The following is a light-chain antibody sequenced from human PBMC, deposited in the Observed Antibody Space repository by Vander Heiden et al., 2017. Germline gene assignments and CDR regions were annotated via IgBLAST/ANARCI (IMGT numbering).Light chain of an antibody. CDR1: SIDVGSYNH. Sequence: QSALTQPASVSGSPVQSVTISCTGTSIDVGSYNHVSWYQQPPGKAPKLMIYEVSKRPAGVSSRFSGSKSGNTASLTISGLQAEDEADYYCCSYAGSSTYVFGTGTKVTVL. CDR3: CSYAGSSTYV. J-gene: IGLJ1*01. CDR2: EVS. V-gene: IGLV2-23*02.